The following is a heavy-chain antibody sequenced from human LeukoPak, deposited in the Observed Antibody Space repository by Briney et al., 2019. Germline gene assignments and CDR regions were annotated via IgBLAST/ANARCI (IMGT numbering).Heavy chain of an antibody. CDR2: ISWNSGSI. CDR1: GFTFDDYA. J-gene: IGHJ4*02. Sequence: GRSLRLSCAASGFTFDDYAMHWVRQAPGKGLEWVSGISWNSGSIGYADSVKGRFTISRDNAKSSLYLQMDSLRAEDTAVYYCARDFVPSSTSCYLGYWGQGTLVTVSS. CDR3: ARDFVPSSTSCYLGY. V-gene: IGHV3-9*01. D-gene: IGHD2-2*01.